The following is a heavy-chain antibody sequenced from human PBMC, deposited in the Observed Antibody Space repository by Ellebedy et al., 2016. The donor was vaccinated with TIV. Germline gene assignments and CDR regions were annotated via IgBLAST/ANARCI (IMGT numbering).Heavy chain of an antibody. V-gene: IGHV3-64*01. J-gene: IGHJ5*02. CDR2: ISSNGGST. Sequence: GESLKISCAASGFMFSTYAMYWVRQAPGRGLEYVSAISSNGGSTYYANSVKGRFTISRENSKNSLFLQMNSLRVEDTAVYYCARRASYGDYAVQVNPWFDPWGQGTLVTVSS. CDR1: GFMFSTYA. CDR3: ARRASYGDYAVQVNPWFDP. D-gene: IGHD4-17*01.